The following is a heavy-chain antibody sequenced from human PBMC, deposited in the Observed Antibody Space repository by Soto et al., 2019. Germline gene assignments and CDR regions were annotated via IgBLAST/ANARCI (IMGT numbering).Heavy chain of an antibody. Sequence: ASVKVSCKVSGYTLTELSMHWVRQAPGKGLEWMGGFDPEDGETIYAQKFQGRVTMTEDASTDTAYMELRSLRSEDTAVYYCARDRDIVLMVYAILDYWGQGTLVTVSS. D-gene: IGHD2-8*01. V-gene: IGHV1-24*01. CDR2: FDPEDGET. J-gene: IGHJ4*02. CDR1: GYTLTELS. CDR3: ARDRDIVLMVYAILDY.